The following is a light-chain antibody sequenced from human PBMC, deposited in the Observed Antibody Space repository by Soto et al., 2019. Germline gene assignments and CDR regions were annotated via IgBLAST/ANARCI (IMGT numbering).Light chain of an antibody. J-gene: IGLJ1*01. Sequence: QSVLTQPASVSGSPGQSITISCTGTSSDVGGYHYVSWYQQHPGKAPKLIIFDVSIRPSGISYRFSGSKSGNTASLTISGLQAEDEADYYCSSYASSGTLVFGTGTKLTVL. CDR3: SSYASSGTLV. CDR1: SSDVGGYHY. V-gene: IGLV2-14*01. CDR2: DVS.